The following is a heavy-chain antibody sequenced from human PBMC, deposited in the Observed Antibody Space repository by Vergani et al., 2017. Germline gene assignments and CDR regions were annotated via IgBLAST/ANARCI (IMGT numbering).Heavy chain of an antibody. V-gene: IGHV3-66*02. J-gene: IGHJ6*04. CDR3: RGEMDV. Sequence: VRLVESGGGVVQPGRSLRLSCAASGFTVSSNYMSWVRQAPGKGLEWVSVIYSGGSTYYADSVRGRFSISRDNSKNTLYLQMNSLRTEDTANYYCRGEMDVWGKGTTVTVSS. CDR2: IYSGGST. CDR1: GFTVSSNY.